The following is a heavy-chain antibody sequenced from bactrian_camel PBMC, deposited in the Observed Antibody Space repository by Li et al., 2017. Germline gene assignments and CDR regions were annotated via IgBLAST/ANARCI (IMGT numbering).Heavy chain of an antibody. V-gene: IGHV3S57*01. Sequence: HVQLVESGGGSVKAGGSLTLSCAASGWAVTSACLGWFRQAAGKEREAVAALGSDGDENYADFVQGRFIISEDKSKNALYLQMNSLKPEDTAMYHCAAKECEYEGDGPDFDFWGQGTQVTVS. CDR1: GWAVTSAC. J-gene: IGHJ6*01. D-gene: IGHD4*01. CDR3: AAKECEYEGDGPDFDF. CDR2: LGSDGDE.